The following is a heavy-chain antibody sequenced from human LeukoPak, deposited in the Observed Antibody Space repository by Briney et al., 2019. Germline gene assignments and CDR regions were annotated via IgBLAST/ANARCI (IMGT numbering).Heavy chain of an antibody. V-gene: IGHV3-48*01. J-gene: IGHJ4*02. Sequence: GGSLRLSCAASGFIFSSYSMNWVRQTPGKGLEWISYISSGSGTTYYGDSVQGRFITSRDNAKNSLHLRMNSLRAEDTGVYYCAKDRGNDYGVFDYWGQGILVTVSS. CDR3: AKDRGNDYGVFDY. CDR2: ISSGSGTT. CDR1: GFIFSSYS. D-gene: IGHD4-17*01.